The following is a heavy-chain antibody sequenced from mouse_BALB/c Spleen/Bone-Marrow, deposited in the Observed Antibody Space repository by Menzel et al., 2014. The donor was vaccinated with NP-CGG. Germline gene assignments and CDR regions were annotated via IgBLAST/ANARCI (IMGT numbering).Heavy chain of an antibody. V-gene: IGHV5-12-2*01. D-gene: IGHD2-14*01. CDR3: ARHGEERPVLAMDY. CDR2: INNGGGST. Sequence: EVKVVESGGGLVEPGGSLKLSCAASGFTFIAYTMSWVRQTPEKRLGWVAYINNGGGSTYYPDTVKGRFTISRDNAKNTLYLQMSSLKSEDTAMYYCARHGEERPVLAMDYWGQGTSVTVSS. CDR1: GFTFIAYT. J-gene: IGHJ4*01.